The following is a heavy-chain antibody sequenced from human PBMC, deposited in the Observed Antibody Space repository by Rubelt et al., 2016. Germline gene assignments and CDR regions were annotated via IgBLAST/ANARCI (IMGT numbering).Heavy chain of an antibody. CDR1: GFSFSNYW. V-gene: IGHV3-7*01. CDR3: ARAFRDSPYHNMDV. J-gene: IGHJ6*02. CDR2: IRQDGSEK. D-gene: IGHD2-21*02. Sequence: SGGGLVQPGGSLRLSCAASGFSFSNYWMYWVRQAPGKGLEWVSNIRQDGSEKYYVDSVKGRFTISRDNAKDSLYLQMNSLRTEDTAVYYCARAFRDSPYHNMDVWGQGTTVTVSS.